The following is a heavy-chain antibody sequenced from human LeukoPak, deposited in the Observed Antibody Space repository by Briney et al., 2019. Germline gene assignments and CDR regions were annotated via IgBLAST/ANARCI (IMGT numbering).Heavy chain of an antibody. Sequence: GGSLRLSCVASGFTFSSYWMHWVRQDPRKGLVWVSRINGDGRNINYADSVRGRFTISRDNAKNTLYLQMNTLRVEDTAVYYCARDLTSGWSDHWGQGTLVTVSS. CDR3: ARDLTSGWSDH. J-gene: IGHJ5*02. D-gene: IGHD6-19*01. V-gene: IGHV3-74*01. CDR1: GFTFSSYW. CDR2: INGDGRNI.